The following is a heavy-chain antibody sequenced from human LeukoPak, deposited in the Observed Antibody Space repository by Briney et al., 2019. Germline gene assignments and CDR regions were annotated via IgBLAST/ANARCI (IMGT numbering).Heavy chain of an antibody. CDR2: IRYDGSNE. CDR1: GFTFTGYP. V-gene: IGHV3-30*02. Sequence: PGGSLRLSCAASGFTFTGYPMHWVRQPPGKGLEWVAFIRYDGSNEYYADSVKGRFTISRDNSKNTLFLQMNSLRTEDTAVYYCAQDFYSGSSPWGQGTLVTVSS. CDR3: AQDFYSGSSP. D-gene: IGHD1-26*01. J-gene: IGHJ5*02.